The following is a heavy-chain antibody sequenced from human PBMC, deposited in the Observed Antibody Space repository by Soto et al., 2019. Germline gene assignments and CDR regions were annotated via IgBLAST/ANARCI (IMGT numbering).Heavy chain of an antibody. Sequence: GGSLRLSCAASGITFSSYWMSWVRQAPGKRLEWVAKIKQDGSVKYYVNSVTDRFTVSRASAKNSLYLQMNRLRAEDTAVYYCARDNPGTTYYYYYVMDVWGEGATVTVSS. CDR2: IKQDGSVK. CDR3: ARDNPGTTYYYYYVMDV. CDR1: GITFSSYW. J-gene: IGHJ6*04. D-gene: IGHD1-7*01. V-gene: IGHV3-7*01.